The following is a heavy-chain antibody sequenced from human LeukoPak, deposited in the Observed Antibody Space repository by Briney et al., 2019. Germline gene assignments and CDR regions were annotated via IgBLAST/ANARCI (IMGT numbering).Heavy chain of an antibody. J-gene: IGHJ4*02. CDR3: ARVQGSGSYRGFDY. D-gene: IGHD3-10*01. CDR1: GGSISSGGYY. Sequence: PSETLSLTGTVSGGSISSGGYYWSWIRQHPGKGLEWIGYIYYSGSTYYNPSLKSRVTISVDTSKNQFSLKLSSVTAADSAVYYCARVQGSGSYRGFDYWGQGTLSPSPQ. V-gene: IGHV4-31*03. CDR2: IYYSGST.